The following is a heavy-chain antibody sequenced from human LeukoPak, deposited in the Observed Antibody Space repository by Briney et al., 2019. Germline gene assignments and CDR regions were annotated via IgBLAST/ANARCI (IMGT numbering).Heavy chain of an antibody. D-gene: IGHD2-2*01. Sequence: SETLSPTCTVSGGSISNYYWSWIRQPPGKGLEWIGYIYYSGNTNYNPSLKSRVTISVYTSKNQFSLKLNSVTAADTAVYYCARVRYCSTNRCYDREFDNWGQGTLVTVSS. V-gene: IGHV4-59*01. CDR2: IYYSGNT. CDR1: GGSISNYY. J-gene: IGHJ4*02. CDR3: ARVRYCSTNRCYDREFDN.